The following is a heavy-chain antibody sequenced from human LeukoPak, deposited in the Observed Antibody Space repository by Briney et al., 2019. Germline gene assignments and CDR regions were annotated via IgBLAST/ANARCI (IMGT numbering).Heavy chain of an antibody. CDR3: ARAVAGYRGYFDY. V-gene: IGHV4-61*08. CDR1: GASFSSGGYS. CDR2: IYYSGST. D-gene: IGHD6-19*01. Sequence: SQTLSLTCTVSGASFSSGGYSWSWIRQPPGKGLEWIGYIYYSGSTNYNPSLKSRVTISVDTSKNQFSLKLSSVTAADTAVYYCARAVAGYRGYFDYWGQGTLVTVSS. J-gene: IGHJ4*02.